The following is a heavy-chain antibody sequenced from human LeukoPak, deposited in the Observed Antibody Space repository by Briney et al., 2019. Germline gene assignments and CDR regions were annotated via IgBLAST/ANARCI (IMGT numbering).Heavy chain of an antibody. J-gene: IGHJ6*03. CDR2: IIPIFGTA. CDR1: GGTFSSYA. CDR3: ARVFSEAFPSSPGYYYYYMDV. V-gene: IGHV1-69*05. D-gene: IGHD6-6*01. Sequence: VASVKVSFKASGGTFSSYAISWVRQAPGQGLEWMGGIIPIFGTANYAQKFQGRVTITTDESTSTAYMELSSLRSEDTAVYYCARVFSEAFPSSPGYYYYYMDVWGKGTTVTVSS.